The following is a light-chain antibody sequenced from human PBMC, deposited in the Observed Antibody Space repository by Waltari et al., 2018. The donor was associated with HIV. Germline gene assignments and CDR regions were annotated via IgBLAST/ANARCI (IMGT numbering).Light chain of an antibody. CDR1: TSNIGTNT. CDR2: INN. CDR3: AVWDDSLNGVL. Sequence: QSVLTQPSSASGTPGQRVTISCSGSTSNIGTNTVSWYQQLPGMAPKLLIYINNQRPSGVPDRFSGSKSGTSASLAISGLQSEDEADYYCAVWDDSLNGVLFGGGTKLTVL. V-gene: IGLV1-44*01. J-gene: IGLJ2*01.